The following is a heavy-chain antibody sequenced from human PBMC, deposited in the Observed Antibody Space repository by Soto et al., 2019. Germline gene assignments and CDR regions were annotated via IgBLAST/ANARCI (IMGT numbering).Heavy chain of an antibody. J-gene: IGHJ5*02. CDR3: AREEKYSSGWYGGWFDP. Sequence: QVQLQESGPGLVKPSGTLSLTCAVSGGSISSSNWWSWVRQPPGKGLEWIGEIYHSGSTNYNPSLKRRVTISVDKSKNQCSLKLSSVTAADTAVYYCAREEKYSSGWYGGWFDPWGQGTLVTVSS. CDR1: GGSISSSNW. CDR2: IYHSGST. D-gene: IGHD6-19*01. V-gene: IGHV4-4*02.